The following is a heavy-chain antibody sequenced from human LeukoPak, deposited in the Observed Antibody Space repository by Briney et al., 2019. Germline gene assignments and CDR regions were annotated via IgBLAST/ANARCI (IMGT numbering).Heavy chain of an antibody. CDR1: GYTFTSYG. CDR3: ATDLLTTGSGEPNDY. J-gene: IGHJ4*02. V-gene: IGHV1-18*01. Sequence: ASVKVSCKASGYTFTSYGISWVRQAPGQGLEWMGWISAYNGNTNYAQKLQGRVTMTTDTSTTTAYMELRSLRSDDTAVYYCATDLLTTGSGEPNDYWGQGTLVTVSS. CDR2: ISAYNGNT. D-gene: IGHD1-1*01.